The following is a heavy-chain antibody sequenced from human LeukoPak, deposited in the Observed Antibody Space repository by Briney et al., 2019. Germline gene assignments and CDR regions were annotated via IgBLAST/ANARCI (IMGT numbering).Heavy chain of an antibody. J-gene: IGHJ4*02. Sequence: PGGSLRLSCAASGFTFSSYAMSWVRQAPGKGLEWVSAISGSGGSTYYADSVKGRFTISRDNSKNTLYLQMNSLRAEDTAVYYCARDGVFRSIAVAGLDYWGQGTLVTVSS. V-gene: IGHV3-23*01. CDR2: ISGSGGST. CDR3: ARDGVFRSIAVAGLDY. D-gene: IGHD6-19*01. CDR1: GFTFSSYA.